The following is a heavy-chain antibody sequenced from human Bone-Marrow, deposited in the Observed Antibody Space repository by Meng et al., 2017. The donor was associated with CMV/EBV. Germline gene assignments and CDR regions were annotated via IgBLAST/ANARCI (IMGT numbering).Heavy chain of an antibody. J-gene: IGHJ6*02. V-gene: IGHV1-18*01. CDR3: ARDPHYYDSSGYYRGVYYYYYGMDV. CDR1: GYTFTSYG. D-gene: IGHD3-22*01. CDR2: ISAYNGNT. Sequence: ASVKVSCKASGYTFTSYGISWVRQAPGQGLEWMGWISAYNGNTNYAQKLQGRVTMTTDTSTSTAYMELRSLRSDDTAVYYCARDPHYYDSSGYYRGVYYYYYGMDVWGQGTTVTVPS.